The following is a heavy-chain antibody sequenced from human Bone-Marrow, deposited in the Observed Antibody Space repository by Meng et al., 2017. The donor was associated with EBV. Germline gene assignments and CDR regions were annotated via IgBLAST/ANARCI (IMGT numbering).Heavy chain of an antibody. CDR3: ARPFPSWQSPRLDPFGA. D-gene: IGHD6-19*01. J-gene: IGHJ5*02. Sequence: QLQLLASAPGQVKPSDTLSLPCTGAGDSISSLYYWGWIRQPPGRGLEWIGSVHYTGSTYYSPSLKSRVTVSVDTSKNQFSLRLTSVTAADTAVYYCARPFPSWQSPRLDPFGAWGQGTLVTVSS. CDR2: VHYTGST. V-gene: IGHV4-39*01. CDR1: GDSISSLYY.